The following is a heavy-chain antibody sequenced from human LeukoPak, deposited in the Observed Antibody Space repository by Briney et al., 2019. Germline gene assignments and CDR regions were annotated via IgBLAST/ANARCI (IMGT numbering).Heavy chain of an antibody. V-gene: IGHV4-34*01. D-gene: IGHD2-2*02. CDR3: AISGYCSSTSCYRADY. CDR1: GGSFSGYY. CDR2: INHSGST. J-gene: IGHJ4*02. Sequence: SETLFLTCAVYGGSFSGYYWSWIRQPPGKGLEWIGEINHSGSTNYNPSLKSRVTISVDTSKNQFSLKLSSVTAADTAVYYCAISGYCSSTSCYRADYWGQGTLVTVSS.